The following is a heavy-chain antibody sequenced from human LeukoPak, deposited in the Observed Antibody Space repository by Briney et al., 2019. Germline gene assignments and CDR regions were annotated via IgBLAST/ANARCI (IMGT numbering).Heavy chain of an antibody. Sequence: GASVTVSCKASGGTFSSYAISWVRQAPGQGLEWMGRIIPIFGIANYAQKFQGRVTITADKSTSTAYMELSSLRSEDTAVYYCARDGAGGYSNYYYGMDVWGQGTTVTVSS. D-gene: IGHD4-11*01. CDR1: GGTFSSYA. CDR2: IIPIFGIA. J-gene: IGHJ6*02. V-gene: IGHV1-69*04. CDR3: ARDGAGGYSNYYYGMDV.